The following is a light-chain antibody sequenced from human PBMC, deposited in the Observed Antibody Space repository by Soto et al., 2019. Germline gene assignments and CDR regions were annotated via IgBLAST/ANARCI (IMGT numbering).Light chain of an antibody. CDR1: QSVSSY. CDR3: QQRGD. J-gene: IGKJ4*01. CDR2: DAS. V-gene: IGKV3-11*01. Sequence: EIVLTQSPATLSLSPGERVTLSCRASQSVSSYLAWYQQKPGQAPRLLIYDASNRATGIPARFSGSGSGTDFTLTISSLEPEDFAVYYCQQRGDFGGGTKVEIK.